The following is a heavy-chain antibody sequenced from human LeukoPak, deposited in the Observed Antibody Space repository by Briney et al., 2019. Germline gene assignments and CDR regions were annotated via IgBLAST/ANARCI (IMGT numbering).Heavy chain of an antibody. Sequence: GGSLRLSCEVSGFTVSTYWMHWVRQGPGKGLEWVARLSSDGRSTNYADFVKGRATISRDNAKNTLFLEMSGLRADDTAVYYCARSYNYRFDYWGQGTLVVVSS. CDR2: LSSDGRST. J-gene: IGHJ4*02. V-gene: IGHV3-74*01. CDR1: GFTVSTYW. D-gene: IGHD3-22*01. CDR3: ARSYNYRFDY.